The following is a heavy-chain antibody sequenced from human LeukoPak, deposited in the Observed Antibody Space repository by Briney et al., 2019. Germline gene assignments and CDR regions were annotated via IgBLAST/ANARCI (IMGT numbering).Heavy chain of an antibody. Sequence: GGSLRLACAAAGFTVTTNHMGWVRQAPGRGLEWVSLIYRGDKTHYPDSLKDRFTIFRVTSRNTLYLKMNSLRVEDTGVYYCARGGYDFTDNWFDSWRQGTLVTVSS. V-gene: IGHV3-66*01. J-gene: IGHJ5*01. D-gene: IGHD3-3*01. CDR3: ARGGYDFTDNWFDS. CDR2: IYRGDKT. CDR1: GFTVTTNH.